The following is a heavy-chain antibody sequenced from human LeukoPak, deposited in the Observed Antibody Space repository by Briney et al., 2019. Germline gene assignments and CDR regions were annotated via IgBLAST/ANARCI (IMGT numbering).Heavy chain of an antibody. J-gene: IGHJ4*02. CDR3: ARDASGSRPNS. V-gene: IGHV3-53*01. Sequence: GGSLRLSCAASGFTVSSDYMTWVRQAPGKGLEWLSSIDVAGNTIYAHYVRGRFTISRDNSKNTLYLQVNSLRVDDTAVYFCARDASGSRPNSWGPGTLVTLTS. CDR2: IDVAGNT. D-gene: IGHD3-10*01. CDR1: GFTVSSDY.